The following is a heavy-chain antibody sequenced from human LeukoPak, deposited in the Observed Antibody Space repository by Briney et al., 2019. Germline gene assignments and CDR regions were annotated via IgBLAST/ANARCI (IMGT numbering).Heavy chain of an antibody. CDR1: GFTFSSYA. Sequence: GGSLRVSCAASGFTFSSYAMSWVRQAPGKGLEWVSAISGSGGSTYYADSVKGRFTISRDNSKNTLYLQMNSLRAEGTAVYYCAKAGYCSGGSCYSIDYWGQGTLVTVSS. D-gene: IGHD2-15*01. V-gene: IGHV3-23*01. CDR2: ISGSGGST. CDR3: AKAGYCSGGSCYSIDY. J-gene: IGHJ4*02.